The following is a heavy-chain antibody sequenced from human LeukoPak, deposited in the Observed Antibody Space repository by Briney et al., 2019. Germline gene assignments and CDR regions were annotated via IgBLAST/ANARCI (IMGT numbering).Heavy chain of an antibody. CDR1: GYTFTSYY. Sequence: ASVKVSCKASGYTFTSYYMHWVRQAPGQGLEWMGIINPSGGSTSYAQKFQDRVTMTRDTSTSTVYMELSSLRSEDTAVYYCARDLARLARSYYFNYWGQGTLVTVSS. CDR3: ARDLARLARSYYFNY. V-gene: IGHV1-46*01. CDR2: INPSGGST. J-gene: IGHJ4*02. D-gene: IGHD6-6*01.